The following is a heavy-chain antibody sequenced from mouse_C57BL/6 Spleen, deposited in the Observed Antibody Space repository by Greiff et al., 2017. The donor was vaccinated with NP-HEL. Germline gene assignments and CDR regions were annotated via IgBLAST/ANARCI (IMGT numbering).Heavy chain of an antibody. V-gene: IGHV1-19*01. CDR2: INPYNGGT. CDR1: GYTFTDYY. CDR3: ASTVVEGWFAY. D-gene: IGHD1-1*01. Sequence: VQLQQSGPVLVKPGASVKMSCKASGYTFTDYYMNWVKQSHGKSLEWIGVINPYNGGTSYNQKFKGKATLTVDKSSSTAYMELNSLTSEDSAVYYCASTVVEGWFAYWGQGTLVTVSA. J-gene: IGHJ3*01.